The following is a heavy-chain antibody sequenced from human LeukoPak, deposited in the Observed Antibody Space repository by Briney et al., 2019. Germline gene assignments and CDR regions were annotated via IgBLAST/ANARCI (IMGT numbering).Heavy chain of an antibody. V-gene: IGHV4-59*12. D-gene: IGHD3-10*01. J-gene: IGHJ3*02. Sequence: SETLSLTCTVSGGSIGSYYWSWIRQPPGKGLEWIGYIYYSGSTNYNPSLKSRVTISVDRSKNQFSLKLSSVTAADTAVYYCARVWFGELYNAFDIWGQGTMVTVSS. CDR3: ARVWFGELYNAFDI. CDR2: IYYSGST. CDR1: GGSIGSYY.